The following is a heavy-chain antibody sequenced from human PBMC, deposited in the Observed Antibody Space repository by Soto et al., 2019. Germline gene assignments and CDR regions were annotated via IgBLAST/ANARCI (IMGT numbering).Heavy chain of an antibody. CDR3: ARTQAIYCDFWSVFDY. Sequence: SETLSLTCTVSGGSISSYYWSWIRQPPGKGLEWIGYIYYSGSTNYNPSLKSRVTISVDTSKNQFSLKLSSVTAADTAVYYCARTQAIYCDFWSVFDYWGRGTLVTGSS. CDR1: GGSISSYY. V-gene: IGHV4-59*08. CDR2: IYYSGST. J-gene: IGHJ4*02. D-gene: IGHD3-3*01.